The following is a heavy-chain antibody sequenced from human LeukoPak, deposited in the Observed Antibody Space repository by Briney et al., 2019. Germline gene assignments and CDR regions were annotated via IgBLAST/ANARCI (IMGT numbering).Heavy chain of an antibody. V-gene: IGHV4-34*01. CDR1: GGSFSGYY. D-gene: IGHD4-17*01. J-gene: IGHJ5*02. CDR2: INHSGST. Sequence: PSETLSLTCAVYGGSFSGYYWSWIRQPPGKGLEWIGEINHSGSTNYNPSLKSRVTISVDTSKNQFSLKPSSVTAADTAVYYCARINYGDYRNWFDPWGQGTLVTVSS. CDR3: ARINYGDYRNWFDP.